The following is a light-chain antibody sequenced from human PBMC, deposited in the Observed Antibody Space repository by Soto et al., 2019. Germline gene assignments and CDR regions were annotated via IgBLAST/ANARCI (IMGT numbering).Light chain of an antibody. J-gene: IGLJ3*02. V-gene: IGLV2-14*03. Sequence: QSALTQPASVSGSPGQSITISCIGSSSDVGGYNFVSWYQQHPGKAPKLIIHEVTNRLSGVSGRFSGSKSGNTAFLTISGLQAEDEAVYYCCSHSSSITWMFGGGTKLTVL. CDR3: CSHSSSITWM. CDR2: EVT. CDR1: SSDVGGYNF.